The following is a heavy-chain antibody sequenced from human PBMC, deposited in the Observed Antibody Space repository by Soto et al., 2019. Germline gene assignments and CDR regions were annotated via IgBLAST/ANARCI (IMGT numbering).Heavy chain of an antibody. V-gene: IGHV1-3*01. J-gene: IGHJ4*02. D-gene: IGHD1-26*01. CDR2: INAGNGNT. Sequence: QVQLVQSGAEVKKPGASVKVSCKASGYTFTSYAMHWVRQAPGQRLEWMGWINAGNGNTKYSQKFQGRVTXTXXTSASTAYMELSSLRSEDTAVYYCARGLGLYYFDYWGQGTLVTVSS. CDR3: ARGLGLYYFDY. CDR1: GYTFTSYA.